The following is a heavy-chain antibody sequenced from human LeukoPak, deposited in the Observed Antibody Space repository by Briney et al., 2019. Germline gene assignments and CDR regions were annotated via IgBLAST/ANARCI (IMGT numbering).Heavy chain of an antibody. D-gene: IGHD3-22*01. CDR1: GFTFSDYY. Sequence: GGSLRLSCAASGFTFSDYYMSWIRQAPGKGLEWVSYISNSGNTIYYADSVKGRFTISRDNAKNSLYLQMNSLRAEDTAVYYCSAGEGYYDSSDYYSAWAFDVWGQGTMVTVSS. J-gene: IGHJ3*01. CDR3: SAGEGYYDSSDYYSAWAFDV. V-gene: IGHV3-11*04. CDR2: ISNSGNTI.